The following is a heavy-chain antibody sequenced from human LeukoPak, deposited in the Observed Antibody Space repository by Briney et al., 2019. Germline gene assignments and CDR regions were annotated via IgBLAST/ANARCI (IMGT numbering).Heavy chain of an antibody. V-gene: IGHV4-30-2*01. J-gene: IGHJ6*02. CDR1: GGSISSGGYS. D-gene: IGHD2-21*02. CDR3: ARDQVTPYGMDV. Sequence: SETLSLTCAVSGGSISSGGYSWSWIRQPPGKGLEWIGYIYHSGSTYYNPSLKSRVTISVDRSKNQFSLKLSSVTAADTAVYYCARDQVTPYGMDVWGQGTTITVSS. CDR2: IYHSGST.